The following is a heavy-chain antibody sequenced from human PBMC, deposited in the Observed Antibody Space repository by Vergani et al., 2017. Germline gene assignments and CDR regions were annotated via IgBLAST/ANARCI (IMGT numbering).Heavy chain of an antibody. CDR2: INPSGGST. D-gene: IGHD3-10*01. J-gene: IGHJ5*02. CDR3: AGSASYGSGSYYISWFDP. V-gene: IGHV1-46*03. CDR1: GYTFTSYY. Sequence: QVQLVPSGAVVKKPGASLKVSCKASGYTFTSYYMPWVRQAPGQGLGLMGIINPSGGSTSYAQKFQGRVTMTRDTSTSTVYMELSSLSSEDTAVYYCAGSASYGSGSYYISWFDPWGQGTLVTVSS.